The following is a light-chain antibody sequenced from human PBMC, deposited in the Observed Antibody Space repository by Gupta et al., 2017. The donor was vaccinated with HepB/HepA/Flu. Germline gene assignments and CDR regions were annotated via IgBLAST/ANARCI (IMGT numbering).Light chain of an antibody. CDR2: QDS. V-gene: IGLV3-1*01. J-gene: IGLJ2*01. Sequence: SYALTQPPSVSVSPGQTASITCPGDKLGDKYACWYQQKQGQSPVLVIHQDSKRPSGIPERFACSDSATTATLTILGTQAGAEDYYDCQEWNSSTLVFGGGTKLTVL. CDR3: QEWNSSTLV. CDR1: KLGDKY.